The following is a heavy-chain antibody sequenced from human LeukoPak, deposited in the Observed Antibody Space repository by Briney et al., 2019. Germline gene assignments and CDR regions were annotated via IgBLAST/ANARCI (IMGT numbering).Heavy chain of an antibody. CDR1: GGSIRSYH. J-gene: IGHJ4*02. CDR3: ARTTSNGSADY. D-gene: IGHD2-8*01. V-gene: IGHV4-59*08. Sequence: SETLSLTCTVSGGSIRSYHWSWIRQSPGKALEWIAYINSRGDTKYNPSLKSRVTISMDTPKNKFSLKVSSVTDADMALYFCARTTSNGSADYWGQGTQVTVSA. CDR2: INSRGDT.